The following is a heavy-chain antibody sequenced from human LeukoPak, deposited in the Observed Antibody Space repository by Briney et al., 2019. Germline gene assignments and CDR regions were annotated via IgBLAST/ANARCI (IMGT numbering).Heavy chain of an antibody. Sequence: QAGGSLRLSCAASGFTFSRFAIHWVRQAPGKGLEWVANIKQDGSEKYYVDSVKGRFTISRDNAKNSLYLQMNSLRAEDTAVYYCAKAQYLGNYYYGMDVWGQGTTVTVS. D-gene: IGHD2/OR15-2a*01. V-gene: IGHV3-7*01. J-gene: IGHJ6*02. CDR3: AKAQYLGNYYYGMDV. CDR2: IKQDGSEK. CDR1: GFTFSRFA.